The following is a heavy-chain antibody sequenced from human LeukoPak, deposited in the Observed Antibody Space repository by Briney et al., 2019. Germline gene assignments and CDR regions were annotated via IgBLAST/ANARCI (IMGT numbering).Heavy chain of an antibody. J-gene: IGHJ5*02. D-gene: IGHD2-2*01. CDR1: GGSISSGDYY. Sequence: SETLSLTCTVSGGSISSGDYYWSGIRQPPGKGLEWIGYLYYRGSTYYNPSLKSRVTISVDTSKNQFSLKLSSVTAADTAVYYCARGTNIVVVPAALPNWFDPWGQGTLVTVSS. CDR2: LYYRGST. CDR3: ARGTNIVVVPAALPNWFDP. V-gene: IGHV4-30-4*08.